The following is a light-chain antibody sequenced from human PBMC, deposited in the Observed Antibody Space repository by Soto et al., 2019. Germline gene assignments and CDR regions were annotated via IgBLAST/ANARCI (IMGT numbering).Light chain of an antibody. CDR2: DAT. CDR3: SSHAASGTLV. J-gene: IGLJ3*02. V-gene: IGLV2-23*01. CDR1: SSDVGNYKF. Sequence: QSALTQPASVSGSPGQSISISCTGTSSDVGNYKFVSWYQQHPGEAPKLMIYDATQRPSGVSNRFSGSKSGITASLTISGLQAEDEALYYCSSHAASGTLVFGGGTKVTVL.